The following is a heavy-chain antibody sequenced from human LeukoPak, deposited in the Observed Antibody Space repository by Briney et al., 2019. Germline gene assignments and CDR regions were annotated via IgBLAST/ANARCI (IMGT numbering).Heavy chain of an antibody. CDR3: AKSKHPLGDLSYPFDY. CDR2: IYDTGST. Sequence: SETLSLTCTVSLGTIRTDDCTSIPQPPGKGLEWIGYIYDTGSTYYNPSLKSRATISVDTSKNQFSLKLSSVTAADTAVYYCAKSKHPLGDLSYPFDYWGQGTLVTVSS. CDR1: LGTIRTDD. J-gene: IGHJ4*02. V-gene: IGHV4-59*08. D-gene: IGHD1-26*01.